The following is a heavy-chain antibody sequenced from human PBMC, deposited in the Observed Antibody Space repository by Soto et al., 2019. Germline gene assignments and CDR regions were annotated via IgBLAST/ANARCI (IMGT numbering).Heavy chain of an antibody. J-gene: IGHJ5*02. D-gene: IGHD6-19*01. CDR3: ARHYSSGSRNWFDP. Sequence: SETLSLTCSVSGGSINSSSYFWGWVRQPPGKGLEWIGSIYYSGSTYYNPSLRSRVTISVDTSKNQFSLKLSSVTAADTAVFYCARHYSSGSRNWFDPWGQGTLVTSPQ. CDR2: IYYSGST. V-gene: IGHV4-39*01. CDR1: GGSINSSSYF.